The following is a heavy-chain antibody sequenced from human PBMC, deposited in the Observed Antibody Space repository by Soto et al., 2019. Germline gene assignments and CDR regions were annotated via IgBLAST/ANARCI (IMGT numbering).Heavy chain of an antibody. CDR2: IYSGGST. D-gene: IGHD6-13*01. CDR3: ARDLSIAEGGWFDP. J-gene: IGHJ5*02. V-gene: IGHV3-66*01. Sequence: GGSLRLSCAASGFTVSSNYMSWVRQAPGKGLEWVSVIYSGGSTYYADSVKGRFTISRDNSKNTLYLQMNSLRAEDTAVYYCARDLSIAEGGWFDPWGQGTLVTVSS. CDR1: GFTVSSNY.